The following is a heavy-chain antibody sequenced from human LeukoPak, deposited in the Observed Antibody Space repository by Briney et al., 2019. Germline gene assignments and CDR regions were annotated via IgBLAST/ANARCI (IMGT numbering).Heavy chain of an antibody. D-gene: IGHD2-2*01. Sequence: ASVKVSCKASGYIFTSYYMHWLRQAPGQGLEWVGLINPTGGSTTYAQNFQGRVTMTRDTSTTTAYMELRSLRSDDTAVYYCARGAALVPAADFDYWSQGTLVTVSS. CDR3: ARGAALVPAADFDY. V-gene: IGHV1-46*01. J-gene: IGHJ4*02. CDR1: GYIFTSYY. CDR2: INPTGGST.